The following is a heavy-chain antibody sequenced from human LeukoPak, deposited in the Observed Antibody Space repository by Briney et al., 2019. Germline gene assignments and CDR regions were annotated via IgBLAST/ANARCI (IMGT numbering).Heavy chain of an antibody. CDR2: INPNSGGT. V-gene: IGHV1-2*02. CDR1: GYTFTGYY. D-gene: IGHD3-22*01. Sequence: ASVKVSCKASGYTFTGYYMHWVRQAPGQGLEWMGWINPNSGGTNYVQKFQGRVTMTRDTSISTAYMELSRLRSDDTAVYYCARAVTDSSGYFHSWFDPWGQGTLVTVSS. CDR3: ARAVTDSSGYFHSWFDP. J-gene: IGHJ5*02.